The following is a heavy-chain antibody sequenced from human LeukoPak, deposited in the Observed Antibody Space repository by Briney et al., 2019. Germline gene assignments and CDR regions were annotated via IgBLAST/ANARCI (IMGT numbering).Heavy chain of an antibody. D-gene: IGHD3-10*01. J-gene: IGHJ4*02. V-gene: IGHV1-46*01. CDR3: ASDSLSLRGVTN. CDR1: GYTFTSYY. Sequence: ASVKVSCKASGYTFTSYYMHWVRQAPGQGLEWMGIINPSGGSTSYAQKFQGRVTMTRDTSTSTVYMELSSLRSEDTAVYYCASDSLSLRGVTNWGQGTLVTVSS. CDR2: INPSGGST.